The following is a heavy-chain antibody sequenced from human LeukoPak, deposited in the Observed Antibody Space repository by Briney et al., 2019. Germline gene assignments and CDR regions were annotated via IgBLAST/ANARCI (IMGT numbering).Heavy chain of an antibody. J-gene: IGHJ4*02. Sequence: ASVKVSCKASGYTFTSYDINWVRQATGQGLEWMGWMNPNSGDTGYAQKFQGRVTMTRNTSISTAYMELSSLRSEDTAVYYCARGGSGSYSFDYWGQGTLVTVSS. D-gene: IGHD1-26*01. CDR3: ARGGSGSYSFDY. V-gene: IGHV1-8*01. CDR2: MNPNSGDT. CDR1: GYTFTSYD.